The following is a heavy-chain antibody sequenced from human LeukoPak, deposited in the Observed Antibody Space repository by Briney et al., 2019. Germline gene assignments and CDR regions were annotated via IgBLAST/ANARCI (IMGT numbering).Heavy chain of an antibody. V-gene: IGHV3-53*01. D-gene: IGHD6-13*01. CDR2: IYTDGSA. Sequence: GGSLRLSCVVSGFTFSSNYMSWVRQAPGKGLEWVSVIYTDGSAYYPDSVKGRFTISRDNSKNTLYLQMNSLRAEDTAVYYCVRGPRGSNRYGWFDPWGQGTLVTVSS. CDR1: GFTFSSNY. CDR3: VRGPRGSNRYGWFDP. J-gene: IGHJ5*02.